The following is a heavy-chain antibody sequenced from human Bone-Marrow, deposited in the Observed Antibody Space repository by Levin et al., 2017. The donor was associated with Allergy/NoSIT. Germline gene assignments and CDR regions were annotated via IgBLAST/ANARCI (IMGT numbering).Heavy chain of an antibody. V-gene: IGHV3-9*01. CDR3: AKISSIAEAAEYYFDY. CDR1: GFTFDDYA. D-gene: IGHD6-13*01. Sequence: SLKISCAASGFTFDDYAMHWVRQAPKKGLEWVSGISWNSGRVEYADSVRGRFTISRDNAKNSLYLQMNSLRAEDTAWYYCAKISSIAEAAEYYFDYWGQGTLVTVSS. CDR2: ISWNSGRV. J-gene: IGHJ4*02.